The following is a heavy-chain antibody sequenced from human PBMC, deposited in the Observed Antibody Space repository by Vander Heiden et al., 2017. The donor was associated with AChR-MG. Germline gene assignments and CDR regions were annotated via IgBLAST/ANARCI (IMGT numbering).Heavy chain of an antibody. J-gene: IGHJ5*02. V-gene: IGHV1-46*03. D-gene: IGHD4-17*01. CDR3: ARGEGNYGDYGGWFDP. CDR1: GYTFTSYY. Sequence: QVQLVQSGAEVQKPGASVKVSCKASGYTFTSYYMHWVRQAPGQVLEWMGISNPSGGSTSYAQKFQGRVTMTRDTSTSTVYMELSSLRSEDTAVYYCARGEGNYGDYGGWFDPWGQGTLVTVSS. CDR2: SNPSGGST.